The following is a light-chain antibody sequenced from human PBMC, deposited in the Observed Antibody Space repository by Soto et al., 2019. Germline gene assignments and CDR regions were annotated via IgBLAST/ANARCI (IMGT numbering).Light chain of an antibody. Sequence: ATQSTQSPSSLSASVGDRVTITCRASQGISSALAWYQQKPGKAPKLLIYDASSLESGVPSRFSGSGSVTDFTLTFSSLQPEDCATYYCQEFNSYPLWTVGQGTRLEIK. J-gene: IGKJ5*01. CDR3: QEFNSYPLWT. CDR1: QGISSA. V-gene: IGKV1-13*02. CDR2: DAS.